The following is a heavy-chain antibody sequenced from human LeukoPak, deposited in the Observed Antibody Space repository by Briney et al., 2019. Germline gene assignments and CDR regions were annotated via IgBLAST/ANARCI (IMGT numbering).Heavy chain of an antibody. J-gene: IGHJ4*02. CDR2: ISYDGSNK. CDR3: ARGPSSSWYYFDY. V-gene: IGHV3-30*04. D-gene: IGHD6-13*01. CDR1: GFTFSSYA. Sequence: GGSLRLSCAASGFTFSSYAMHWVRQAPGKGLEWVAVISYDGSNKYYADSVKGRFTISKGNSKNTLYLQMNSLRAEDTAVYYCARGPSSSWYYFDYWGQGTLATVSS.